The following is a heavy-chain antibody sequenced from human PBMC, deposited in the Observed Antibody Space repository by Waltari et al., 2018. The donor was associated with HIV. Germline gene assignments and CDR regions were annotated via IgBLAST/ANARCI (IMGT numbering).Heavy chain of an antibody. CDR1: GFTFINAW. J-gene: IGHJ4*02. V-gene: IGHV3-15*01. D-gene: IGHD2-21*01. Sequence: EVHLVESGGGLVKPGGSLRVSCTVSGFTFINAWMSWVRQAPGKGLEWLGRIKSKNDGGTIDYAAPVKDRFTILRDDSKHTLYLEMSNLKIEDTGIYYCVTDAVAVPLDTAYWGQGTLVTVSS. CDR3: VTDAVAVPLDTAY. CDR2: IKSKNDGGTI.